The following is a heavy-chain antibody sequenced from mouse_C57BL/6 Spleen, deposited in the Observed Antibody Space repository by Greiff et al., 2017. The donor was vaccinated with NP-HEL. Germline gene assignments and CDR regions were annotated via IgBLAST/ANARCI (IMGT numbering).Heavy chain of an antibody. CDR3: AAYYSNVYAMDD. D-gene: IGHD2-5*01. CDR1: GYAFSSYW. V-gene: IGHV1-80*01. Sequence: QVQLQQSGAGLVQPGASVKISCKASGYAFSSYWMNWVKQRPGKGLEWIGQIYPGDGDTTSNGKFTGKATLTADKSSTTAYMQLSSLTSEDSAVYFCAAYYSNVYAMDDWGQGASVTV. J-gene: IGHJ4*01. CDR2: IYPGDGDT.